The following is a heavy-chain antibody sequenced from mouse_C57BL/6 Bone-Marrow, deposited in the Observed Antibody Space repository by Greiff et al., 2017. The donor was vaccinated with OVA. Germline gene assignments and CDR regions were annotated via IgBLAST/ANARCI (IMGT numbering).Heavy chain of an antibody. CDR3: TLYGYDGGYAMDY. D-gene: IGHD2-2*01. Sequence: VQLQQSGAELVRPGASVKLSCTASGFNIKDYYMHWVKQRPEQGLEWIGRIDPEDGDTEYAPKFQGKATMTADTSSNTAYLQLSSLTSEDTAVYYCTLYGYDGGYAMDYWGQGTSVTVSS. CDR2: IDPEDGDT. V-gene: IGHV14-1*01. CDR1: GFNIKDYY. J-gene: IGHJ4*01.